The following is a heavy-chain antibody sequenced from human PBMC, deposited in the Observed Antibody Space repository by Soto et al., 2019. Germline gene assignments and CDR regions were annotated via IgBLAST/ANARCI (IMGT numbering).Heavy chain of an antibody. J-gene: IGHJ1*01. CDR1: GVTVSSNY. V-gene: IGHV3-53*04. CDR3: GRGTYCCGGSCYWGGYFQH. Sequence: EVQRVESGGGLFQPGGSLRLSCAASGVTVSSNYMSWVRQAPGKGMEWVSGIYSGGSTYYADSVKGRFTSSRHKSKNALYLQINSLRAEDTAVYYCGRGTYCCGGSCYWGGYFQHWGQGTLVTVSS. CDR2: IYSGGST. D-gene: IGHD2-15*01.